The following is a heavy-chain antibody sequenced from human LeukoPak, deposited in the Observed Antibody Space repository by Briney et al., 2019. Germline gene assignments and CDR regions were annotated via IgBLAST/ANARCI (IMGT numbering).Heavy chain of an antibody. CDR2: IYPGDSDT. V-gene: IGHV5-51*01. CDR1: GYRFTSSW. Sequence: GESLKISCKGSGYRFTSSWIGWVRQMPGKGLEWMGIIYPGDSDTRYSPSFQGQVTISADKSISTAYLQWSSLKASDTAMYYCARHRPGSEDYYYYMDVWGKGTTVTISS. D-gene: IGHD7-27*01. J-gene: IGHJ6*03. CDR3: ARHRPGSEDYYYYMDV.